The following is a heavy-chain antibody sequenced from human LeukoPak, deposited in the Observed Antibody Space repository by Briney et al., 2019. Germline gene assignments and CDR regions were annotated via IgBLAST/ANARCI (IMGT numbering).Heavy chain of an antibody. Sequence: PGRSLRLSCATSGFTFSTYGMHWVRQAPGKGLEWVSSISSSSSYIYYADSVKGRFTISRDNAKNTLYLQMNSLRAEDTAVYYCAKSHHVTAIDYWGQGTLVTVSS. CDR1: GFTFSTYG. CDR3: AKSHHVTAIDY. CDR2: ISSSSSYI. J-gene: IGHJ4*02. V-gene: IGHV3-21*04. D-gene: IGHD2-21*02.